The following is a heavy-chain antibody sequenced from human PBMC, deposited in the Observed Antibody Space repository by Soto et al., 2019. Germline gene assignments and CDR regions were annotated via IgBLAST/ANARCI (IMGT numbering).Heavy chain of an antibody. J-gene: IGHJ4*02. CDR2: VSHDGRNT. V-gene: IGHV3-30*18. D-gene: IGHD6-19*01. CDR3: AKGGRQWLVTSDFNY. Sequence: VQLVESGGGVVQPGRSLRLSCAASGFTFSDYAMHWVRQAPGKGLEWVAVVSHDGRNTHYADSVKGRFTISSDSSKNTVSLEMTSLRAEDTAVYYCAKGGRQWLVTSDFNYWGQGAPVTVST. CDR1: GFTFSDYA.